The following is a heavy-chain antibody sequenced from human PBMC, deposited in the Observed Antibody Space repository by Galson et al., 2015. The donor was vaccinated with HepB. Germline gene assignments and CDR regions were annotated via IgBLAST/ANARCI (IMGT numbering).Heavy chain of an antibody. J-gene: IGHJ4*02. D-gene: IGHD3-16*01. CDR3: SRDPLGYYDKSAYPYYLDY. CDR2: INADNGNT. CDR1: GYTFSNYG. V-gene: IGHV1-18*04. Sequence: SVKVSCKASGYTFSNYGISWVRQAPGQGLEWMGWINADNGNTKYAQKFQGRVTMTTDTSTNTAYMELRGLRSDDTAVYYCSRDPLGYYDKSAYPYYLDYWGQGTLVTVSS.